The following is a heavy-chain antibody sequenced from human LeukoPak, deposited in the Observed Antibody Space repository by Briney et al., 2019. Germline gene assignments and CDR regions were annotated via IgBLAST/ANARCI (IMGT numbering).Heavy chain of an antibody. CDR1: GFTVSSNY. CDR2: IYSGGST. J-gene: IGHJ4*02. V-gene: IGHV3-53*01. Sequence: GGSLRLSCAASGFTVSSNYMSWVRQAPGKGLGWVSVIYSGGSTYYADSVKGRFTISRDNSKNTLYLQMNSLRAEDTAVYYCARDPGYAEEYYFDYWGQGTLVTVSS. D-gene: IGHD3-16*01. CDR3: ARDPGYAEEYYFDY.